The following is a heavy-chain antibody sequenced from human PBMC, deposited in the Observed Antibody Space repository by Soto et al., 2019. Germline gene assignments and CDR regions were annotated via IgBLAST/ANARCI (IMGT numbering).Heavy chain of an antibody. D-gene: IGHD1-1*01. CDR1: GFTFGSYT. CDR3: AKAIEMSTTKYGMDV. CDR2: INYSGAGT. J-gene: IGHJ6*02. Sequence: EVQLLESGGGLVQPGGSLRLSCAASGFTFGSYTMNWVRQAPGKGLEWVSVINYSGAGTYYVDSVKGRFTISRDNSKNTLYLQMNGLRAKDTAVYYCAKAIEMSTTKYGMDVWGQGTTVTVSS. V-gene: IGHV3-23*01.